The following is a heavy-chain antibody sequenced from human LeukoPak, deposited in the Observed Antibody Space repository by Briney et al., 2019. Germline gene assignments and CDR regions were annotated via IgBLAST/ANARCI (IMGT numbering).Heavy chain of an antibody. J-gene: IGHJ4*02. CDR2: IYYSGST. V-gene: IGHV4-39*07. CDR3: ARVWKNYYDSSGYYWPAPFDY. Sequence: SETLSLTCTVSGGSISSSSYYWGWIRQPPGKGLEWIGSIYYSGSTYYNPSLESRVTISVDTSKNQFSLKLSSVTAADTAVYYCARVWKNYYDSSGYYWPAPFDYWGQGTLVTVSS. CDR1: GGSISSSSYY. D-gene: IGHD3-22*01.